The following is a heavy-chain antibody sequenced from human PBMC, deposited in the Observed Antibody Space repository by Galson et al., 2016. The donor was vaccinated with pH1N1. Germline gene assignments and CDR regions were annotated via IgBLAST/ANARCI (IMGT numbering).Heavy chain of an antibody. CDR3: ARVGAYADYHANKWFDP. D-gene: IGHD4/OR15-4a*01. CDR2: INQEGSEK. CDR1: GFTFSGYW. Sequence: SLRLSCAASGFTFSGYWMSWVRQAPGKGLEWVANINQEGSEKYYADSVKGRFTVSRDNAKNSLYLHMDSRRAEDTAVYYCARVGAYADYHANKWFDPWGQGTLVAVSS. V-gene: IGHV3-7*01. J-gene: IGHJ5*02.